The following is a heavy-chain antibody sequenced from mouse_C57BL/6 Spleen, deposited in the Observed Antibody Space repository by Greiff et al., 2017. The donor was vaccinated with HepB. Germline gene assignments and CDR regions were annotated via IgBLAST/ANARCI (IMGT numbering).Heavy chain of an antibody. CDR3: ARMGAYGYDYYYAMDY. J-gene: IGHJ4*01. CDR1: GYTFTGYW. D-gene: IGHD2-2*01. CDR2: ILPGSGST. Sequence: VQLQQSGAELMKPGASVKLSCKATGYTFTGYWIEWVKQRPGHGLEWIGEILPGSGSTNYNEKFKGKATFTADTSSNTAYMQLSSLTTEDSAIYYCARMGAYGYDYYYAMDYWGQGTSVTVSS. V-gene: IGHV1-9*01.